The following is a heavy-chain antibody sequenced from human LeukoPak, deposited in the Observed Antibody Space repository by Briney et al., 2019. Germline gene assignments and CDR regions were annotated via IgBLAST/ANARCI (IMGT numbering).Heavy chain of an antibody. CDR3: AREHSSGRPFDY. CDR2: IIPIFGTA. Sequence: SVKVSCKASGGTFSSYAISWVRQAPGQGLEWMGGIIPIFGTANYAQKFQGRVTITADESTSTAYMELSSLRSEDTAVYYCAREHSSGRPFDYWGQGTLVTVSS. CDR1: GGTFSSYA. J-gene: IGHJ4*02. D-gene: IGHD6-19*01. V-gene: IGHV1-69*13.